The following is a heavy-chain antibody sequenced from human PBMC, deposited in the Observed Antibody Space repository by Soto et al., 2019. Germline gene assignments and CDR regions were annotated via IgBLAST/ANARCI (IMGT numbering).Heavy chain of an antibody. D-gene: IGHD2-2*01. Sequence: GGSLRLSCAASGFTFSSYGMHWVRQAPGKGLEWVAVIWYDGSNKYYADSVKGRFTISRDNSKNTLYLQMNSLRAEDTAVYYCARVRTGGYCSSTSCWAGYYYIDVWGKGTTVTVSS. J-gene: IGHJ6*03. CDR1: GFTFSSYG. CDR3: ARVRTGGYCSSTSCWAGYYYIDV. V-gene: IGHV3-33*01. CDR2: IWYDGSNK.